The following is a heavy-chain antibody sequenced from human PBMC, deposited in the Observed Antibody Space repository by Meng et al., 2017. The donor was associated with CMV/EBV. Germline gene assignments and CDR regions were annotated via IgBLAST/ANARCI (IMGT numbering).Heavy chain of an antibody. D-gene: IGHD2-21*02. J-gene: IGHJ6*02. Sequence: CKTSGGTFSSYAISWVRQAPGQGLEWMGGIIPIFGTANYAQKFQGRVTITTDESTSTAYMELSSLRSEDTAVYYCARFQLVGTGMDVWGQGTTVTVSS. CDR1: GGTFSSYA. CDR2: IIPIFGTA. V-gene: IGHV1-69*05. CDR3: ARFQLVGTGMDV.